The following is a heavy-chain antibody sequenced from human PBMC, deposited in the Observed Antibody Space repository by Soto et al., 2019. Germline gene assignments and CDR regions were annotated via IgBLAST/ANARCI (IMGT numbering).Heavy chain of an antibody. D-gene: IGHD2-15*01. V-gene: IGHV3-23*01. J-gene: IGHJ4*02. CDR3: AKTDIVVVVAALHY. Sequence: LRLSCAASGFAFSSYAMSWVRQAPGKGLEWVSAISGSGGSTYYADSVKGRFTISRDNSKNTLYLQMNSLRAEDTAVYYCAKTDIVVVVAALHYWGQGTLVTVSS. CDR2: ISGSGGST. CDR1: GFAFSSYA.